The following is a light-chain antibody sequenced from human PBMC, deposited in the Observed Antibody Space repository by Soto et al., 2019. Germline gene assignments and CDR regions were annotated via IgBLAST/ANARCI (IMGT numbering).Light chain of an antibody. CDR3: GVWDDSLNGVV. Sequence: QLVLTQPPSASGTPGQRVTISCSGSSSNIGSHTVNWYQHLPGTAPKLLLFNNNQRPSGVPDRFSGSKSGSSASLAISGLQSEDEADYYCGVWDDSLNGVVFGGGTKVTVL. V-gene: IGLV1-44*01. CDR2: NNN. J-gene: IGLJ3*02. CDR1: SSNIGSHT.